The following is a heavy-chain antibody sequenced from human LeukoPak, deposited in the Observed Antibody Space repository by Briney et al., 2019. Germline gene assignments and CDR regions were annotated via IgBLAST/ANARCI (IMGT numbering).Heavy chain of an antibody. CDR3: AKAAIVLMVYAMGDY. V-gene: IGHV3-23*01. D-gene: IGHD2-8*01. CDR1: GFTFSSYA. Sequence: GGSLRPSCAASGFTFSSYAMSWVRQAPGKGLEWVSAISGSGGSTYYADSVKGRFTISRDNSKNTLYLQMNSLRAEDTAVYYCAKAAIVLMVYAMGDYWGQGTLVTVSS. J-gene: IGHJ4*02. CDR2: ISGSGGST.